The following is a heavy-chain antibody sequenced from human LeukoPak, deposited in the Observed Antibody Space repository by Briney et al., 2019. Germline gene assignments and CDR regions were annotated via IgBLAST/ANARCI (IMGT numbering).Heavy chain of an antibody. J-gene: IGHJ6*02. D-gene: IGHD6-13*01. CDR2: ISGSGGST. Sequence: GRSLRLSCAASGFTFSSYAMSWVRQAPGKGLEWVSGISGSGGSTYYADSVKGRFTISRDNSKNTLYLQMNSLRAEDTAVYYCAKDRLKRGAAAGKEYYYGMDVWGQGTTVTVSS. V-gene: IGHV3-23*01. CDR3: AKDRLKRGAAAGKEYYYGMDV. CDR1: GFTFSSYA.